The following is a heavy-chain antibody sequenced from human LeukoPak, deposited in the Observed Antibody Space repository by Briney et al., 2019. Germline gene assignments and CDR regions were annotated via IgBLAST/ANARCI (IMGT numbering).Heavy chain of an antibody. Sequence: ASVKVSCKASGYTFTSYAMHWVRQAPGQRLEWMGWINAGNGNTKYSQKFQGRVTITRDTSASTAYMELSSLRSEDTAVYYCARDTPLEYYYDSSGYYRKFDYWGQGTLVTVSS. CDR1: GYTFTSYA. D-gene: IGHD3-22*01. V-gene: IGHV1-3*01. J-gene: IGHJ4*02. CDR2: INAGNGNT. CDR3: ARDTPLEYYYDSSGYYRKFDY.